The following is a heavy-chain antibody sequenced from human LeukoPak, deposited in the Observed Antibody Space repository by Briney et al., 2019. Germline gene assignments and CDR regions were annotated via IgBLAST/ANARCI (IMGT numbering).Heavy chain of an antibody. CDR1: GGSINSSSHY. J-gene: IGHJ4*02. Sequence: SETLSLTCTVSGGSINSSSHYWAWIRQPPGKGLEWIGSIYYSGSTYYNSSLKSRVTISVDTSKNQFSLELSSVTAADTAVYSCARHGWLGVGGWYWGQGTLVTVSS. V-gene: IGHV4-39*01. CDR3: ARHGWLGVGGWY. CDR2: IYYSGST. D-gene: IGHD6-19*01.